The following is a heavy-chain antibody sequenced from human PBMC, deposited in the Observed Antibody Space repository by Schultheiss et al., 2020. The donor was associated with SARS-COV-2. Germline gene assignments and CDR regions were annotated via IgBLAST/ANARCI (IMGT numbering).Heavy chain of an antibody. J-gene: IGHJ6*02. CDR1: GGSISSGDYY. D-gene: IGHD6-6*01. CDR2: LYSRGTT. V-gene: IGHV4-30-4*01. Sequence: SQTLSLTCTVSGGSISSGDYYWSWIRQPPGKGLEWIGSLYSRGTTYYNPSLKSRVTISVDTSKNQFSLKLSSVTAADTAVYYCARAGYSSSSYYYYGMDVWGQGTTVTVSS. CDR3: ARAGYSSSSYYYYGMDV.